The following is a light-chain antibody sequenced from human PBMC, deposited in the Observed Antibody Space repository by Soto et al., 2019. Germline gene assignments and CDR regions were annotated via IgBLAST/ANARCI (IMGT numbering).Light chain of an antibody. CDR3: HQYATSPFT. V-gene: IGKV3-20*01. CDR2: GTS. J-gene: IGKJ2*01. CDR1: ETIGRAS. Sequence: IVWTQSPGTVSLSPGERATLSCRASETIGRASFAWYQHRPGRTPRLVVSGTSNRAAGIPDRFGGSGSGAAFTLTISGVEPEDSAVYYCHQYATSPFTFGQGTKLEIK.